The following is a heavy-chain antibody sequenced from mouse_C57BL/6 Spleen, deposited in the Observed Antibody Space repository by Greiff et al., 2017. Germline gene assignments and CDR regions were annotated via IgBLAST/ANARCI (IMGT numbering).Heavy chain of an antibody. CDR2: IDPSDSYT. V-gene: IGHV1-69*01. CDR3: ARRGGNSAWFAY. CDR1: GYTFTSYW. Sequence: QVQLQQSGAELVMPGASVKLSCKASGYTFTSYWMHWVKQRPGQGLEWIGEIDPSDSYTNYNQKFKGKSTLTVDKSSSTAYMQLSSLTSEDSAVYYCARRGGNSAWFAYWGQGTLVTVSA. J-gene: IGHJ3*01.